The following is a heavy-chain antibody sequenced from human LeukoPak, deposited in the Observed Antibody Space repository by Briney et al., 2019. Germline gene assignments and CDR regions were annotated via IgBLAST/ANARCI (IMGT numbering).Heavy chain of an antibody. CDR3: AKRAGWAFDY. V-gene: IGHV3-23*01. CDR2: IVGSGDST. D-gene: IGHD1-26*01. Sequence: PGGSLRLSCAASGVTFSTYAMSWVRQAPGKGLEWVSSIVGSGDSTYYADSVKGRLTISRDNSKNMLYLQMNGLRAEDTAVYYCAKRAGWAFDYWGQGTLVTVSS. J-gene: IGHJ4*02. CDR1: GVTFSTYA.